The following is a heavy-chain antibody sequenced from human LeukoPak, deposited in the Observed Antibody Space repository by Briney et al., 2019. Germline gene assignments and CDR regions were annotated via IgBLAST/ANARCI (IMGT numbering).Heavy chain of an antibody. Sequence: PGGSLRLSCAASGFTFSSYNMNWVRQAPGEGLEWVSSISSSSTYIYYADSVKGRFTISRDNAKNSLYLQMNSLRAEDTAVYYCAPLGVAVAGLWGQETLVTVSS. CDR3: APLGVAVAGL. CDR1: GFTFSSYN. V-gene: IGHV3-21*01. CDR2: ISSSSTYI. D-gene: IGHD6-19*01. J-gene: IGHJ4*02.